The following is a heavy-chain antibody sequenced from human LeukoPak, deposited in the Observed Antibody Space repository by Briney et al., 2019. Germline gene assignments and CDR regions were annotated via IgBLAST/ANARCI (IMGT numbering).Heavy chain of an antibody. CDR1: GGTFSSYA. CDR2: IIPIFGTA. CDR3: ARGGDTAMVTPFDY. J-gene: IGHJ4*02. V-gene: IGHV1-69*05. D-gene: IGHD5-18*01. Sequence: SVKVPCKASGGTFSSYAISWVRQAPGQGLEWMGRIIPIFGTANYAQKFQGRVTITTDESTSTAYMELSSLRSEDTAVYYCARGGDTAMVTPFDYWGQGTLVTVSS.